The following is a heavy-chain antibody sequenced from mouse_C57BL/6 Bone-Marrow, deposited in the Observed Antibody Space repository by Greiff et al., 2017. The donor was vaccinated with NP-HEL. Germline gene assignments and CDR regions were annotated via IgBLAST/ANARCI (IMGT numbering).Heavy chain of an antibody. D-gene: IGHD1-1*01. J-gene: IGHJ4*01. CDR1: GYAFSSYW. V-gene: IGHV1-80*01. CDR3: ARDGYYGSSGY. Sequence: QVHVKQSGAELVKPGASVKISCKASGYAFSSYWMNWVKQRPGKGLEWIGQIYPGDGDTNYNGKFKGKATLTADKSSSTAYMQLSSLTSEDSAVYFCARDGYYGSSGYWGQGTSVTVSS. CDR2: IYPGDGDT.